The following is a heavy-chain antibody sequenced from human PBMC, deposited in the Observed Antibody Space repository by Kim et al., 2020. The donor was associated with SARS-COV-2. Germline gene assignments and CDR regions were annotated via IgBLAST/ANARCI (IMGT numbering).Heavy chain of an antibody. D-gene: IGHD3-16*02. CDR2: ISGSGGST. V-gene: IGHV3-23*01. CDR3: AKSITFGGVIVSSFGMDV. CDR1: GFTFSSYA. Sequence: GGSLRLSCAASGFTFSSYAMSWVRQAPGKGLEWVSAISGSGGSTYYADSVKGRFTISRDNSKNTLYLQMNSLRAEDTAVYYCAKSITFGGVIVSSFGMDVWGQGTTVTVSS. J-gene: IGHJ6*02.